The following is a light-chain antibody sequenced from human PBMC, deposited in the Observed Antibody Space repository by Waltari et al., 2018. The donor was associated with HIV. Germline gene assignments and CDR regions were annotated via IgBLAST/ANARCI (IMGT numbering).Light chain of an antibody. V-gene: IGLV3-1*01. Sequence: SYELTQPPSVSVSPGQTASITCSGDKLGDKYACWYQQKPGQSPVLVIYQDSKRPSGIPGRFSGCNAGNTATLTISGTQAMDEADYYCQAWDSSIVVFGGGTKLTVL. CDR3: QAWDSSIVV. J-gene: IGLJ2*01. CDR1: KLGDKY. CDR2: QDS.